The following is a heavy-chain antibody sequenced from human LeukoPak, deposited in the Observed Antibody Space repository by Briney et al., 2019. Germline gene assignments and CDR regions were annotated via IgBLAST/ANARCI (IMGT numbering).Heavy chain of an antibody. J-gene: IGHJ6*02. Sequence: GGSLRLSCAASGFTFSSYAMHWVRQAPGKGLEWVAVISYGGSNKYYADSVKGRFTISRDDSKNTLYLQMNSLRAEDTAVYYCARGELWFGELRPLPIFYYYYYGMDVWGQGTTVTVSS. V-gene: IGHV3-30-3*01. CDR3: ARGELWFGELRPLPIFYYYYYGMDV. CDR1: GFTFSSYA. CDR2: ISYGGSNK. D-gene: IGHD3-10*01.